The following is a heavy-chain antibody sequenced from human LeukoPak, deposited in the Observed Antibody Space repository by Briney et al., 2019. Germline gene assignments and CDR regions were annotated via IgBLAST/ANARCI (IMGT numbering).Heavy chain of an antibody. Sequence: GGSLRLSCAASGFTFSSYGMHWVRQAPGKGLEWVAVIWYDGSNKYYADSVKGRFTISRDNSKNTLYLQMSSLRAEDTAVYYCARESARSYYFDYWGQGTLVTVSS. V-gene: IGHV3-33*01. CDR3: ARESARSYYFDY. CDR2: IWYDGSNK. D-gene: IGHD6-6*01. J-gene: IGHJ4*02. CDR1: GFTFSSYG.